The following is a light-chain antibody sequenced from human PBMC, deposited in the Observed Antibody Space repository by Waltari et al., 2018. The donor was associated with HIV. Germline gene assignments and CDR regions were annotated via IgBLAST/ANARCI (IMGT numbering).Light chain of an antibody. CDR1: SPNIGAGYA. CDR2: GNN. J-gene: IGLJ3*02. Sequence: QSVLTQPPSVSGAPGQRVTFSCTGSSPNIGAGYAVHWYQQLPGTAPKLLIYGNNNRPSGVPDRFSGSKSGTSASLAITGLQAEDEADYYCQSYDSSLSGSWVFGGGTKLTVL. CDR3: QSYDSSLSGSWV. V-gene: IGLV1-40*01.